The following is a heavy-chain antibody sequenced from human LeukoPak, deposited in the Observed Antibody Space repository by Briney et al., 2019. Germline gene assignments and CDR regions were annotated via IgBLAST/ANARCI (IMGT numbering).Heavy chain of an antibody. V-gene: IGHV1-2*02. J-gene: IGHJ4*02. CDR3: ARAIYGSGSYYKN. Sequence: ASVKVSCKASGYTFTGYYMHWVRQAPGQGLEWMGWINPNSGGTNYAQKFQGRVTMTRDTSISTAYMELSSLRSEDTAVYYCARAIYGSGSYYKNWGQGTLVTVSS. D-gene: IGHD3-10*01. CDR1: GYTFTGYY. CDR2: INPNSGGT.